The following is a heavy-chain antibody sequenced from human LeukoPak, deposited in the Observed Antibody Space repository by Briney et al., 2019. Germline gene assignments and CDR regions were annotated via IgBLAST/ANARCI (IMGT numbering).Heavy chain of an antibody. CDR1: GFTFSSYG. V-gene: IGHV3-30*02. CDR3: AKSSGYTSGPPYDY. D-gene: IGHD6-19*01. Sequence: GGSLRLSCAASGFTFSSYGMHWVRQAPGKGLEWVAFIRYDESYKYYADSVKGRCTISRDNSKNTLSLQMNSLRVEDTAVYYCAKSSGYTSGPPYDYWGQGTLVTVSS. J-gene: IGHJ4*02. CDR2: IRYDESYK.